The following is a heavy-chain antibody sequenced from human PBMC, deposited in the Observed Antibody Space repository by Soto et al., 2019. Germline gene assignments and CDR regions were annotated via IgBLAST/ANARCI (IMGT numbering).Heavy chain of an antibody. J-gene: IGHJ4*02. CDR2: ISGSGGST. CDR3: ASTYYYDSSGYSPFDY. D-gene: IGHD3-22*01. Sequence: GGSLRLSCAASGFTFSSYAMSWVRQAPGKGLEWVSAISGSGGSTYYADSVKGRFTISRDNSKNTLYLQMNSLRAEDTAVYYCASTYYYDSSGYSPFDYWGQGTLVPVSS. CDR1: GFTFSSYA. V-gene: IGHV3-23*01.